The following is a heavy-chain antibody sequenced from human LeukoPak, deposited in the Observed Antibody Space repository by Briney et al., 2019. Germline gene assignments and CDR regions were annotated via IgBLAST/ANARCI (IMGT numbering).Heavy chain of an antibody. CDR1: GGSFSGYY. CDR2: ISSSGSTI. J-gene: IGHJ3*02. D-gene: IGHD5-18*01. V-gene: IGHV3-11*01. Sequence: LSLTCAVYGGSFSGYYWSWIRQAPGKGLEWVSYISSSGSTIYYADSVKGRFTISRDNAKNSLYLQMNSLRAEDTAVYYCAREDTAMVDAFDIWGQGTMVTVSS. CDR3: AREDTAMVDAFDI.